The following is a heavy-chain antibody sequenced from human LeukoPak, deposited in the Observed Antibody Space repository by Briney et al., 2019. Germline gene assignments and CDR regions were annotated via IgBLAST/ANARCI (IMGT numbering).Heavy chain of an antibody. CDR2: IYHSGST. D-gene: IGHD4-23*01. Sequence: SETLSLTCTVSGYSISSGHYWGWIRQPPGEGLEWIGSIYHSGSTYYNPSLKSRVTISVDTSKNQFSLKLSSVTAADTAVYYCARHQRGNSDAFDLWGQGTMVTVSS. CDR3: ARHQRGNSDAFDL. CDR1: GYSISSGHY. J-gene: IGHJ3*01. V-gene: IGHV4-38-2*02.